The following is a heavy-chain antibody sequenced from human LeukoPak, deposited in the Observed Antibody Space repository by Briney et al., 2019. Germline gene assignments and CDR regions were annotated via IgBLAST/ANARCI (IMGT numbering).Heavy chain of an antibody. CDR1: GASISSYY. J-gene: IGHJ4*02. CDR3: ARRRYSSGQIDC. CDR2: VYYSEST. Sequence: SETLSLTCTVSGASISSYYWSWIRQPPGKGLEWIGYVYYSESTNYNPSLKRRVTISIDTSKNQFSLKLSSVTAADTAVYYCARRRYSSGQIDCWGQGTLVTVSS. D-gene: IGHD6-19*01. V-gene: IGHV4-59*08.